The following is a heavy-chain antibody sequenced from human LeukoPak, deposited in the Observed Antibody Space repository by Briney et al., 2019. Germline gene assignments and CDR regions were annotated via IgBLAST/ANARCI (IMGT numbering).Heavy chain of an antibody. J-gene: IGHJ6*03. V-gene: IGHV4-4*02. D-gene: IGHD6-25*01. CDR3: ARHANGSDLHYYHMDV. CDR1: GGSITSANW. Sequence: PSETLSLTCAVSGGSITSANWWSWVRQSPGQGLEWIGEIYHTGNTNYNPSLNSRVSISLDTSKNQFSLRLTSVTAADTAVYFCARHANGSDLHYYHMDVWGKGTTVTVSS. CDR2: IYHTGNT.